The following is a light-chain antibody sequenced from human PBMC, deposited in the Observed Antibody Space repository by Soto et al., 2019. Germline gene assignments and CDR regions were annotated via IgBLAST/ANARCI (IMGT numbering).Light chain of an antibody. V-gene: IGLV2-14*01. CDR1: SSDVGGYNS. CDR3: SSYTSSITPVV. CDR2: EVS. J-gene: IGLJ2*01. Sequence: QSALTQPPSASGSPGQSVTISCTGTSSDVGGYNSVSWYQQHPGKAPRLMIYEVSNRPSGISNRFSGSKSGNTASLTISGLRAEDEADYYCSSYTSSITPVVFGGGTQLTVL.